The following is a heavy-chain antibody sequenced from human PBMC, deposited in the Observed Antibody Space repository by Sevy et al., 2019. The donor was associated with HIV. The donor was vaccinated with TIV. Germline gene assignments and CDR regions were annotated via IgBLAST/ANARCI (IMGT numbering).Heavy chain of an antibody. CDR3: ARGEHIVALFY. Sequence: GGSLRLSCAASGFTFSSYWMHWVRQAPGKGLVWVSRINSDGSSTSYADSVKGRFTISRDNAKNTLYLQMISLRAEDTAVYYCARGEHIVALFYWGQGTLVTVSS. V-gene: IGHV3-74*01. CDR1: GFTFSSYW. D-gene: IGHD2-21*01. J-gene: IGHJ4*02. CDR2: INSDGSST.